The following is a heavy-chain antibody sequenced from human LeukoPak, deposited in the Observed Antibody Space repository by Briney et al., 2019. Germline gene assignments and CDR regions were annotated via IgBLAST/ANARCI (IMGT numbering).Heavy chain of an antibody. V-gene: IGHV5-51*01. CDR3: ARKGGGLVSAFDI. Sequence: GESLKISCKISGDSFTSSWIGWVRQMPGKGLEWMGIIDPGDFDTRYSPSFQGQVTISVDKSISTAYLQWSSLKASDTATYYCARKGGGLVSAFDIWGQGTMVTVST. CDR2: IDPGDFDT. CDR1: GDSFTSSW. J-gene: IGHJ3*02. D-gene: IGHD3/OR15-3a*01.